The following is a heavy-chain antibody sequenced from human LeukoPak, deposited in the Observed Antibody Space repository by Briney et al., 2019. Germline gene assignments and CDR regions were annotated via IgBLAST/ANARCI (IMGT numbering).Heavy chain of an antibody. CDR2: IYYSGST. V-gene: IGHV4-31*03. D-gene: IGHD2-15*01. CDR3: ARDIGKYCSGGSCERYNWFDP. Sequence: PSQTLSLTCTVSGGSISSGGYYWSWIRQHPGKGLEWIGYIYYSGSTYYNPSLKSRVTISVDTSKNQFSLKLSSVTAADTAVYYCARDIGKYCSGGSCERYNWFDPWGQGTLVTVSS. J-gene: IGHJ5*02. CDR1: GGSISSGGYY.